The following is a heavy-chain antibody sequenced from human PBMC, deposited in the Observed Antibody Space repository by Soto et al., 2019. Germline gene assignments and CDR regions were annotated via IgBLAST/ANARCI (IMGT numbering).Heavy chain of an antibody. Sequence: SVKVSCKASGGTFSSYAISWVRQAPGQGLEWMGGIIPIFGTANYAQKFQGRVTITADESTSTAYMELSSLRSEDTAVYYCASVSPYCGGDCYSGRFGWFDPWG. D-gene: IGHD2-21*02. J-gene: IGHJ5*02. V-gene: IGHV1-69*13. CDR2: IIPIFGTA. CDR1: GGTFSSYA. CDR3: ASVSPYCGGDCYSGRFGWFDP.